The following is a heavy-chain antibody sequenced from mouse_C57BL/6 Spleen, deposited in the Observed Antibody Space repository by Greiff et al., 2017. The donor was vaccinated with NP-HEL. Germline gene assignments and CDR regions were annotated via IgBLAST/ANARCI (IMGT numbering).Heavy chain of an antibody. Sequence: QVQLQQPGAELVKPGASVKLSCKASGYTFTSYWMHWVKQRPGQGLEWIGMIHPNSGSTNYNEKFKSKATLTVDKSSSTAYMQLSSLTSEDSAVYYCARRRLTGYAMDYWGQGTSVTVSS. CDR3: ARRRLTGYAMDY. CDR2: IHPNSGST. D-gene: IGHD4-1*01. J-gene: IGHJ4*01. V-gene: IGHV1-64*01. CDR1: GYTFTSYW.